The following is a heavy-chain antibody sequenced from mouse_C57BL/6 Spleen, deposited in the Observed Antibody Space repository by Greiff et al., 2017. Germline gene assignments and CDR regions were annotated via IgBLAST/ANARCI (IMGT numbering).Heavy chain of an antibody. J-gene: IGHJ2*02. CDR3: ARDYNGSGKDY. Sequence: QVQLQESGAELAKPWASVKLSCTASGYTFTSYCMHWVKQRPGHGLEWIGYINPSSGYTKYNQKFKDKATLTADKSSSTAYMQLSSLTYEDTAVYYCARDYNGSGKDYWGQGTSLTVSS. CDR2: INPSSGYT. CDR1: GYTFTSYC. V-gene: IGHV1-7*01. D-gene: IGHD1-1*01.